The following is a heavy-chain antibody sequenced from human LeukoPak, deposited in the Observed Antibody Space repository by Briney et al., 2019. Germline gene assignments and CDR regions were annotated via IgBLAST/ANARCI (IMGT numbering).Heavy chain of an antibody. CDR1: GGPISSYY. CDR2: IYYRGST. CDR3: ARRASRQNYFDY. Sequence: SETLSLTCTVSGGPISSYYWSWLRQPPGKGLEWFGYIYYRGSTNYNPSLKSRVTISVDTSKNQFSLKPSSVTAADTAVYYCARRASRQNYFDYWGQGTLVTVSS. V-gene: IGHV4-59*13. J-gene: IGHJ4*02.